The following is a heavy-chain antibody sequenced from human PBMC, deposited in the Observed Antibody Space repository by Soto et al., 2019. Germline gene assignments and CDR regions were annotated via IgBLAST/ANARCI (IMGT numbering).Heavy chain of an antibody. CDR2: ISYDGSNK. V-gene: IGHV3-30-3*01. CDR1: GFTFSSYA. Sequence: QVQLVESGGGVVQPGRSLRLSCAASGFTFSSYAMHWVRQAPGKGLEWVAVISYDGSNKYYADSVKGRFTISRDNSKNTLYLQMTSLRAEHTAVSYCARDPAAAGLQTPDYWGQGTLVTVSS. D-gene: IGHD6-13*01. CDR3: ARDPAAAGLQTPDY. J-gene: IGHJ4*02.